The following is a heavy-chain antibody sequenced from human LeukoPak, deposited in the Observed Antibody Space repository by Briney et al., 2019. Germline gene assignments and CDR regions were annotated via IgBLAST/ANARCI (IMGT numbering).Heavy chain of an antibody. J-gene: IGHJ4*02. CDR3: ARDGRRGYSSSDDY. Sequence: GGSLRLSCAASGFTFSSYWMHWVRQAPGKGLVWVSRIKSDGSTNYADSVKGRFTISRDNAKNTVSLQMNSLRAEDTAVYYCARDGRRGYSSSDDYWGQGTLVTVSS. V-gene: IGHV3-74*01. CDR2: IKSDGST. CDR1: GFTFSSYW. D-gene: IGHD6-6*01.